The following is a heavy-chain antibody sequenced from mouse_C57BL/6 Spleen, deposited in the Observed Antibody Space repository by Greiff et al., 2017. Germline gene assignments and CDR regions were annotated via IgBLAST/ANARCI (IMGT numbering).Heavy chain of an antibody. D-gene: IGHD3-3*01. V-gene: IGHV1-15*01. CDR3: TRKGMGLYAMDD. CDR2: IDPETGGT. CDR1: GYAFTDYE. J-gene: IGHJ4*01. Sequence: VQLQQSGAALVRPGASVTLSCKASGYAFTDYELHWVKQPPVHGLEWIGAIDPETGGTAYNPKFKGKAILTADQSSSTASIELRSLPSEDSAVYYCTRKGMGLYAMDDWGQGTSVTVSS.